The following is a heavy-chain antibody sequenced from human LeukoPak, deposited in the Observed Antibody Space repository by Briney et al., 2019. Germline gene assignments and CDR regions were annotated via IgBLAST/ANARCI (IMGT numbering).Heavy chain of an antibody. J-gene: IGHJ6*03. D-gene: IGHD3-10*01. CDR1: GFTFDDYG. V-gene: IGHV3-20*04. CDR3: ARGASTMVNYYYYYYYMDV. CDR2: INWNGGST. Sequence: GAGGSLRLSCAASGFTFDDYGMSWVRQAPGKGLEWVSGINWNGGSTGYADSVKGRFTISRDNAKNSLYLQMNSLRAEDTALYYRARGASTMVNYYYYYYYMDVWGKGTTVTVSS.